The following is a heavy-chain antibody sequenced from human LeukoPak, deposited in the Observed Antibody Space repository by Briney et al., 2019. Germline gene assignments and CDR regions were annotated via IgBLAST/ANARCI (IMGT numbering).Heavy chain of an antibody. CDR3: ARKQWLGRNFGD. Sequence: PGGSLRLSCAASGFTFSSYSMNWVRQAPGKGLEWVSSISSSSSYIYYADSVKGRFTISRDNAKNSLYLQMNSLRAEDTAVYYCARKQWLGRNFGDWGQGTLVTVSS. J-gene: IGHJ4*02. V-gene: IGHV3-21*01. CDR2: ISSSSSYI. D-gene: IGHD6-19*01. CDR1: GFTFSSYS.